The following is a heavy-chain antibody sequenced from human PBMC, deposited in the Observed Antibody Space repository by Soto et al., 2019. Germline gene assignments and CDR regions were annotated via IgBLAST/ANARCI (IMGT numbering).Heavy chain of an antibody. CDR1: GGTFSSYA. Sequence: ASVKVSCKASGGTFSSYAISWVRQAPGQGLEWMGGIIPIFGTANYAQKFQGRVTITADESTSTAYMELSSLRSEDTAVYYCARDPGDNDAFDIWGQGTMVTVSS. V-gene: IGHV1-69*13. J-gene: IGHJ3*02. CDR3: ARDPGDNDAFDI. CDR2: IIPIFGTA. D-gene: IGHD3-10*01.